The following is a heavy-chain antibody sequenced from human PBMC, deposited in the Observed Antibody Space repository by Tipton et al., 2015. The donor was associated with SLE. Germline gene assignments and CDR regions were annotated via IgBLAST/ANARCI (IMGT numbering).Heavy chain of an antibody. Sequence: TLSLTCTVSGGSISGHYWSWIRQPPGRGLEWIGYLYYTGITDYNPSLKSRVTISVDMSKNQFSLKLTSVTAADTAVYYCATSPLTLWGQGTLVTVSS. CDR1: GGSISGHY. V-gene: IGHV4-59*07. CDR3: ATSPLTL. CDR2: LYYTGIT. J-gene: IGHJ4*02. D-gene: IGHD2-2*01.